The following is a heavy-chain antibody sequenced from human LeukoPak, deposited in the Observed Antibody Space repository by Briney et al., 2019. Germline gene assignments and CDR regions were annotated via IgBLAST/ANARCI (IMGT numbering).Heavy chain of an antibody. V-gene: IGHV4-59*01. J-gene: IGHJ6*03. CDR2: IYYRGST. D-gene: IGHD3-10*01. CDR1: GGSISSYY. CDR3: ARVEEGYGSGRRENYYYYYMDV. Sequence: PSETLSLTCTVSGGSISSYYWSWIRQPPGKGLEWIGYIYYRGSTNYNPSPKSRVTISVDTSKNQFSLKLSSVTAADTAVYYCARVEEGYGSGRRENYYYYYMDVWGKGTTVTISS.